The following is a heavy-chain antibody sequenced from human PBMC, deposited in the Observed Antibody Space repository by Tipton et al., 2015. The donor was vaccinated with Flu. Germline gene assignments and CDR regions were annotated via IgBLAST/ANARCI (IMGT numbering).Heavy chain of an antibody. Sequence: TLSLTCTVSGDSITSGNYYWTWIRQSAGKGLEWIGRVSSSGSTRYNPSLKGRATISLDMSRNQLSLKLISVTAADTAVYYCTRGTIYYDSRGFEYYRFGPWGQGSLVSVSS. CDR3: TRGTIYYDSRGFEYYRFGP. CDR1: GDSITSGNYY. J-gene: IGHJ5*02. D-gene: IGHD3-22*01. V-gene: IGHV4-61*02. CDR2: VSSSGST.